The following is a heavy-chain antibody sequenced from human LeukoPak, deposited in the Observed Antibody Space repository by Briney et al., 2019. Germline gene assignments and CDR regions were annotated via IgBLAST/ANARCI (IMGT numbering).Heavy chain of an antibody. Sequence: PSETLSLTCTVSGGSISSSSYYWGWIRQPPGKGLEWIGSIYYSETTYYNPSLKSRVTISVDTPKNQFSLRLSSVTAADTAVYYCARQRYYGSGSYSLNWFDPWGQGTLVTVSS. CDR3: ARQRYYGSGSYSLNWFDP. CDR2: IYYSETT. J-gene: IGHJ5*02. D-gene: IGHD3-10*01. V-gene: IGHV4-39*01. CDR1: GGSISSSSYY.